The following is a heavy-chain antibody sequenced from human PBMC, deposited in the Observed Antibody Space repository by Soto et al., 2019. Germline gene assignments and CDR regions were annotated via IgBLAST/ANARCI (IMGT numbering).Heavy chain of an antibody. Sequence: GGSLRLSCVASGFIFSGSAMHWVRQASGKGLDWVGHIRSKANSYATAYAASVKGRFTIPRDNSKDTLFLQMNSLRADDTAVYYCGKERRGRGWFVSSYWGQGILVTVSS. D-gene: IGHD6-19*01. V-gene: IGHV3-73*01. CDR1: GFIFSGSA. CDR2: IRSKANSYAT. J-gene: IGHJ4*02. CDR3: GKERRGRGWFVSSY.